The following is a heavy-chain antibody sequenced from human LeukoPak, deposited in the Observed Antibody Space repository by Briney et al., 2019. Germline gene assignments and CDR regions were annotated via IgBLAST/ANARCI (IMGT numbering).Heavy chain of an antibody. Sequence: SETLSLTCTVSGGSISSYYWNWIRQPAGKGLEWIGRIYTSGSTNYNPSLKSRVSMSVDTSKNQFSLKLSSVTAADTAVYYCARGEVVAGTPGQNSWDSWGQGTLVTVSS. D-gene: IGHD6-19*01. CDR3: ARGEVVAGTPGQNSWDS. CDR2: IYTSGST. CDR1: GGSISSYY. V-gene: IGHV4-4*07. J-gene: IGHJ4*02.